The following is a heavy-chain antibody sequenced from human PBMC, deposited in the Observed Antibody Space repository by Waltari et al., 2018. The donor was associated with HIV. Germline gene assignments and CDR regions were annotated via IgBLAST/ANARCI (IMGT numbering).Heavy chain of an antibody. V-gene: IGHV1-2*02. CDR2: INPSSVGT. CDR1: GYTFTGYY. Sequence: QVQLVQSGAEVKKPGASVKVSCKVSGYTFTGYYMHWVRQAPGQGLEWMGWINPSSVGTNYAKKFQGRVTMTRDTSVSTAYMELSRLRSDDTAVYYCARDRARTTDYYYYGMDVWGQGTTVTVSS. J-gene: IGHJ6*02. CDR3: ARDRARTTDYYYYGMDV. D-gene: IGHD1-7*01.